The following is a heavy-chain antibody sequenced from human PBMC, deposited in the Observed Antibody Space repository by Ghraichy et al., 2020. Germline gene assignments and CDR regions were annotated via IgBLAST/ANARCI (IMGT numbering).Heavy chain of an antibody. Sequence: ASVKVSCKVSGYTLTELSMHWVRQAPGKGLEWMGGFDPEDGETIYAQKFQGRVTMTEDTSTDTAYMELSSLRSEDTAVYYCATDIVRTTYYGAIDWGQGTLVTVSS. CDR1: GYTLTELS. CDR3: ATDIVRTTYYGAID. CDR2: FDPEDGET. V-gene: IGHV1-24*01. J-gene: IGHJ4*02. D-gene: IGHD1-26*01.